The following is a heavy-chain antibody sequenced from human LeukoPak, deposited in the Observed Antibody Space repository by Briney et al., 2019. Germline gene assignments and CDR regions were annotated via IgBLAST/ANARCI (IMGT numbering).Heavy chain of an antibody. D-gene: IGHD6-19*01. CDR2: ISGHSGDT. J-gene: IGHJ4*02. CDR1: GYSFNTYG. CDR3: LRDASGWFLGVQEFHF. V-gene: IGHV1-18*01. Sequence: ASVKVSCKTSGYSFNTYGITWVRQAPGQGLEGMGWISGHSGDTQYARKFQGRVTLTTDSSTNTAYMDLRALKSDDTAVYYCLRDASGWFLGVQEFHFWGQGTLVIVSS.